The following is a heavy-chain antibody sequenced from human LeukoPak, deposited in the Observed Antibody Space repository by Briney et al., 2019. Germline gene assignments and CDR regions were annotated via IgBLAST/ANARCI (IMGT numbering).Heavy chain of an antibody. J-gene: IGHJ2*01. D-gene: IGHD6-13*01. CDR1: GFTFSSYW. Sequence: GGSLRLSCAASGFTFSSYWMSWVRQAPGKGLEWVANIKQDGSEKYYVDSVKGRFTISRDNAKNSLYLQMYSLRAEDTAVYYCARATAMIAAGSSDLWGRGTLVTVSS. CDR2: IKQDGSEK. V-gene: IGHV3-7*01. CDR3: ARATAMIAAGSSDL.